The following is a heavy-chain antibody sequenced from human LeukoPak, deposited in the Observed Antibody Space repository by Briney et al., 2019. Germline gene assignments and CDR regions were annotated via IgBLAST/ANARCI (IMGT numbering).Heavy chain of an antibody. J-gene: IGHJ5*02. CDR1: GGSISSSSYY. CDR2: IYYSGST. Sequence: SETLSLTCTVSGGSISSSSYYWGWIRQPPGKGLEWIGSIYYSGSTYYNPSLKSRVTISVDTSKNQFSLKLSSVTAADTAVYYCAREGFAHWFDPWGQGTLVTVSS. CDR3: AREGFAHWFDP. V-gene: IGHV4-39*07.